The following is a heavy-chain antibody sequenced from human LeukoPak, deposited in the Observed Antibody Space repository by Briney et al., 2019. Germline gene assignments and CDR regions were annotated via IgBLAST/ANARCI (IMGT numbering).Heavy chain of an antibody. D-gene: IGHD6-19*01. CDR2: IKQDGSEK. CDR3: ARDISSGWSEFDY. J-gene: IGHJ4*02. Sequence: GGSLRLSCAASGFTFSSYWMSWVRKAPGKGREWLANIKQDGSEKYYVDSVKGRFTISRDNAKNSLYLQMNSLRAEDTAVYYCARDISSGWSEFDYWGQGTLVTVSS. CDR1: GFTFSSYW. V-gene: IGHV3-7*01.